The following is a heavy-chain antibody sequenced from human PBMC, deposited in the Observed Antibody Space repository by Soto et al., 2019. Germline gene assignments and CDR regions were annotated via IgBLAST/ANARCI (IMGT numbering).Heavy chain of an antibody. V-gene: IGHV4-31*03. CDR1: GGSISSGGYY. CDR2: IYYSGST. Sequence: TLSLTCTVSGGSISSGGYYWSWIRQHPGKGLEWIGYIYYSGSTYYNPSLKSRVTISVDTSKNQFSLKLSPVTAADTAVYYCARWETMVRGVIANWFDPWGQGTLVTVSS. D-gene: IGHD3-10*01. J-gene: IGHJ5*02. CDR3: ARWETMVRGVIANWFDP.